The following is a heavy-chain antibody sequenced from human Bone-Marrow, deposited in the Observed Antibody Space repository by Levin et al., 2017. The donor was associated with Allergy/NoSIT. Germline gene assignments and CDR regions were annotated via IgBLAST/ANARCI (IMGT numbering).Heavy chain of an antibody. CDR3: ARDLRGRVTSRHGAAYGMDV. CDR1: GGTFSSYT. J-gene: IGHJ6*02. V-gene: IGHV1-69*04. Sequence: RAGGSLRLSCKASGGTFSSYTISWVRQAPGQGLEWMGRIIPILGIANYAQKFQGRVTITADKSTSTAYMELSSLRSEDTAVYYCARDLRGRVTSRHGAAYGMDVWGQGTTVTVSS. D-gene: IGHD3-3*01. CDR2: IIPILGIA.